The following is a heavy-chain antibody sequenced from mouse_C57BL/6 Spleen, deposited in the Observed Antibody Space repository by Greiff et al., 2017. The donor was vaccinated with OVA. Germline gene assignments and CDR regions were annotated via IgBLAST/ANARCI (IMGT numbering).Heavy chain of an antibody. D-gene: IGHD1-1*01. J-gene: IGHJ2*01. CDR3: ARVTTVVEDYFDY. V-gene: IGHV3-6*01. CDR2: ISYDGSN. CDR1: GYSITSGYY. Sequence: EVQLQESGPGLVKPSQSLSLTCSVTGYSITSGYYWNWIRQFPGNKLEWMGYISYDGSNNYNPSLKNRISITRDTSKNQFFLKLNSVTTEDTATYYCARVTTVVEDYFDYWGQGTTLTVSS.